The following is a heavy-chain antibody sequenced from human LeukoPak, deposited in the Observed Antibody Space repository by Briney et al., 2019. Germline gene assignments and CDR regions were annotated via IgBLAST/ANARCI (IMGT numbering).Heavy chain of an antibody. CDR1: GYTFTSYD. CDR3: VRDGLNWNYDY. Sequence: ASVKVSCKASGYTFTSYDINWVRQATGQGLEWMGWISPTSGDTMYAQKFQGRVTMTRDTSISTAYMELSRLRSDDTAVYYCVRDGLNWNYDYWGQGTLVAVSS. J-gene: IGHJ4*02. D-gene: IGHD1-7*01. V-gene: IGHV1-2*02. CDR2: ISPTSGDT.